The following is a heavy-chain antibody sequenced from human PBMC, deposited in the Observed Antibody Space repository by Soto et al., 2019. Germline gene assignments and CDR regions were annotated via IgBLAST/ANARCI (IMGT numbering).Heavy chain of an antibody. CDR3: ARQGSSIREPFDY. V-gene: IGHV5-51*01. CDR2: TYPGDSDT. J-gene: IGHJ4*02. Sequence: GESLKISCKGSGYSFTTYWIGWVRQMPGKGLECMGITYPGDSDTRYSPSFQGQVTISVDKSISTAYLQWSSLKASDTAMYYCARQGSSIREPFDYWGQGTLVTVSS. D-gene: IGHD2-2*01. CDR1: GYSFTTYW.